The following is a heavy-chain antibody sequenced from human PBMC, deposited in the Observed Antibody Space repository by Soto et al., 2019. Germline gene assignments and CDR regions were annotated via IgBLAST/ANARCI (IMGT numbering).Heavy chain of an antibody. Sequence: SETLSLTCAVYGGSFSGYYWSWIRQPPGKGLEWIGEINHSGSTNYNPSLKSRVTISVDTSKNQFSLKLSSVTAADTAVYYCARWPARGHGGFIHSDYWGQGTLVTVSS. V-gene: IGHV4-34*01. CDR3: ARWPARGHGGFIHSDY. D-gene: IGHD3-16*02. CDR2: INHSGST. J-gene: IGHJ4*02. CDR1: GGSFSGYY.